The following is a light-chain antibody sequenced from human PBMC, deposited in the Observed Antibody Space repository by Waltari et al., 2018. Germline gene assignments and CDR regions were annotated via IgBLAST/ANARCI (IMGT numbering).Light chain of an antibody. CDR2: DAS. CDR1: QDVRKN. J-gene: IGKJ4*01. CDR3: QQYATLPLT. Sequence: DIQMTQSPSSLSASVGDRVTITCQASQDVRKNLNWFQQKPGKAPQVLIFDASNSQAAVPSRFSGSGSGTDFDFTISSLQPEDIGTYYCQQYATLPLTFGGGTRVEIK. V-gene: IGKV1-33*01.